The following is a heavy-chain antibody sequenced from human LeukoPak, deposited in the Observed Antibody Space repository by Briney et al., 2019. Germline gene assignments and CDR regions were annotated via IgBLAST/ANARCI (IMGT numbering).Heavy chain of an antibody. D-gene: IGHD2-2*01. CDR2: IYTSGST. V-gene: IGHV4-4*07. Sequence: PSETLSLTCTVSGGSISSYYWSWIRQPAGKGLEWIGRIYTSGSTNYNPSLKSRVTMSVDTSKNQFSLKLSSVTAADTAVYYCARDRGYCGSTSCYGVDWFDPWGQGTLVTVSP. CDR1: GGSISSYY. J-gene: IGHJ5*02. CDR3: ARDRGYCGSTSCYGVDWFDP.